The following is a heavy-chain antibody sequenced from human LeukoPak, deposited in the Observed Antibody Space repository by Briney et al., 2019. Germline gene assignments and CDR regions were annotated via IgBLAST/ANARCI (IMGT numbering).Heavy chain of an antibody. J-gene: IGHJ5*02. CDR1: GGSISSYY. Sequence: SETLSLTCTVSGGSISSYYWSWIRQPAGKGLEWIGRIYTSGRTNYNPSLKSRVTISVDTSKNQFSLKLSSVTAANSAVYYCAREPPFGRYNWFDPWGQGTLVTVSS. D-gene: IGHD3-16*01. V-gene: IGHV4-4*07. CDR2: IYTSGRT. CDR3: AREPPFGRYNWFDP.